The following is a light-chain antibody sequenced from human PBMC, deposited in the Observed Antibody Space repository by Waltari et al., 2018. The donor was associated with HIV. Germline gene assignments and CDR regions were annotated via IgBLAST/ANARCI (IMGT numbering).Light chain of an antibody. Sequence: DIVTTKSSGSLDLSLGERATTYCRSSQNVVVPNKKRDYNYIAWYQHKPGQPPKLLFYWASTRESGVPDRFSASGSGTDFTLTISSLRAEDAAIYYCHQYYVPPFTFGPGTEVHIK. V-gene: IGKV4-1*01. CDR1: QNVVVPNKKRDY. CDR3: HQYYVPPFT. J-gene: IGKJ3*01. CDR2: WAS.